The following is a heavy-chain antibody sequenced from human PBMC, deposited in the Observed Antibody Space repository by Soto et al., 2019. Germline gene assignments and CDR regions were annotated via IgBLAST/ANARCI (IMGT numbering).Heavy chain of an antibody. CDR2: INAYNGNT. CDR3: ARDSEQQLALDY. D-gene: IGHD6-13*01. Sequence: ASVKVSCKASGYTFTSSAMHWVRQAPGQRLEWMGWINAYNGNTNYSQRLQGRVTMTTDTSTSTAYMELRSLRSDDTAVYYCARDSEQQLALDYWGQGTLVTVSS. V-gene: IGHV1-3*01. CDR1: GYTFTSSA. J-gene: IGHJ4*02.